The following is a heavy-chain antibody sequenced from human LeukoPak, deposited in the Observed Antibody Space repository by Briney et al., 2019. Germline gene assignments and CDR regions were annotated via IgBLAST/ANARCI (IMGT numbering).Heavy chain of an antibody. CDR3: ARDDYFSY. V-gene: IGHV3-74*01. J-gene: IGHJ4*02. CDR2: IKNDGSST. Sequence: GGSLRLSCAASGFTFNYWMHWVRQAPGQGLVWVSRIKNDGSSTSYADSVKGRFTISRDNAKNTLSLQLNSLSAEDTAVYYCARDDYFSYWGQGALVTVSS. CDR1: GFTFNYW.